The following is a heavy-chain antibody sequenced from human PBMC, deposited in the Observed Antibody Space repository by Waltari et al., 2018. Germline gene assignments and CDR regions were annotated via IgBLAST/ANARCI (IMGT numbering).Heavy chain of an antibody. Sequence: EVQLLESGGGLVQPGGSLRLSCAASGFTFSSSVMSWVGQAPGKGRGLVSTSSGSDGSTFYLYSVKGQFTISRDNSKNTLYLQMNSLRADDTAVYYCAKERGGDNWYFDLWGRGTLVTVSS. J-gene: IGHJ2*01. V-gene: IGHV3-23*01. CDR3: AKERGGDNWYFDL. CDR1: GFTFSSSV. D-gene: IGHD3-10*01. CDR2: SSGSDGST.